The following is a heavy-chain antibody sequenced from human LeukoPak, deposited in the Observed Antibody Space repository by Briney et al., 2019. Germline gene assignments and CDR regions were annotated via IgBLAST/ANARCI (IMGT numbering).Heavy chain of an antibody. Sequence: SETLSLTCTVSGGSISHSYWSWSRQSPGRGLEWIGYIYYSGSTNYNPSLKSRVTISLDTSKTQFSLKLTSVTAADTALYFCAIQRDGYNPLGHNAFDLWGQGTTVTVSS. D-gene: IGHD5-24*01. J-gene: IGHJ3*01. CDR3: AIQRDGYNPLGHNAFDL. V-gene: IGHV4-59*08. CDR2: IYYSGST. CDR1: GGSISHSY.